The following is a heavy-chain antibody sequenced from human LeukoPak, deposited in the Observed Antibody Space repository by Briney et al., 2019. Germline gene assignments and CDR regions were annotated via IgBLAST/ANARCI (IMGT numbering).Heavy chain of an antibody. D-gene: IGHD1-26*01. CDR2: ISWNSGSI. CDR3: ATDPVGATPYYFDY. CDR1: GFTFDDYA. J-gene: IGHJ4*02. V-gene: IGHV3-9*01. Sequence: PGGSLRLSCAASGFTFDDYAMHWVRQAPGKGLEWVSGISWNSGSIGYADSVKGRFTISRDNAKNSLYLQINSLRAEDSAVYYCATDPVGATPYYFDYWGQGTLVTVSS.